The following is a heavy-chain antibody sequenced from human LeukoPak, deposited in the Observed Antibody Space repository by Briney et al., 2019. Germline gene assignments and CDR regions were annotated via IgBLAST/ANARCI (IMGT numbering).Heavy chain of an antibody. CDR2: MNPNSGNT. D-gene: IGHD1-26*01. V-gene: IGHV1-18*01. CDR3: ARELVGATVGFDY. CDR1: GYTFTSYD. J-gene: IGHJ4*02. Sequence: ASVKVSCKASGYTFTSYDINWVRQATGQGLEWMGWMNPNSGNTNYAQKLQGRVTMTTDTSTSTAYMELRSLRSDDTAVYYCARELVGATVGFDYWGQGTLVTVSS.